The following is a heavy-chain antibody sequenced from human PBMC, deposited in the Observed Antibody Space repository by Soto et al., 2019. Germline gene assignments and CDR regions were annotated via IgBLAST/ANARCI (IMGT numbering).Heavy chain of an antibody. Sequence: GASVKVSCKASGYTFTSYDINWVRQATGQGLEWMGWMNPNSGNTGYAQKFQGRVTMTRNTSISTAYMELSSLRSEDTAVYYCARGLLELRYYYYYMEVWGKGTSVTVSS. CDR2: MNPNSGNT. J-gene: IGHJ6*03. D-gene: IGHD1-7*01. CDR1: GYTFTSYD. V-gene: IGHV1-8*01. CDR3: ARGLLELRYYYYYMEV.